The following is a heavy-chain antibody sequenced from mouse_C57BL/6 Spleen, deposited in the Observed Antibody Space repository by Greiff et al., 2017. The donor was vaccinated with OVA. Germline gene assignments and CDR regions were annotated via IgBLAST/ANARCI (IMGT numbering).Heavy chain of an antibody. CDR1: GYTFTSYW. V-gene: IGHV1-64*01. CDR3: AREGRYGSSYWYFDV. D-gene: IGHD1-1*01. CDR2: IHPNSGST. Sequence: QVQLQQSGAELVKPGASVKLSCKASGYTFTSYWMHWVKQRPGQGLEWIGMIHPNSGSTNYNEKFKSKATLTVDKSSSTAYMQLSSLTSEDSAVYYGAREGRYGSSYWYFDVWGTGTTVTVSS. J-gene: IGHJ1*03.